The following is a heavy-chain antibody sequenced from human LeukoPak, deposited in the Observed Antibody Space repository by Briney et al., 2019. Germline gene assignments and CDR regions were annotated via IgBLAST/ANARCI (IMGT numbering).Heavy chain of an antibody. D-gene: IGHD3-10*01. Sequence: GGSLRLSCAASGFTFSSYSMNWVRQAPGKGLEWVSSISSSSSYIYYADSVKGRFTISRDNAKNSLYLQMNSLRAEDTAVYYCARAPEGPYGSGSYYKDYWGLGTQVTVSS. CDR1: GFTFSSYS. J-gene: IGHJ4*02. V-gene: IGHV3-21*01. CDR3: ARAPEGPYGSGSYYKDY. CDR2: ISSSSSYI.